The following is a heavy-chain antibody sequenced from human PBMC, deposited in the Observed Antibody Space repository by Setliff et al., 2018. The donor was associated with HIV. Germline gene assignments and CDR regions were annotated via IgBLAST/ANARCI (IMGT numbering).Heavy chain of an antibody. V-gene: IGHV4-38-2*01. J-gene: IGHJ4*02. CDR3: ARLGAEDFSDYDWVDY. CDR1: GYSINTAYY. D-gene: IGHD5-12*01. CDR2: FHHSGST. Sequence: SETLSLTCSVSGYSINTAYYWGWIRQSPGKGLEWIGGFHHSGSTHYNPSLKSRVTISGQTSNNQFSLQLTSVTAADTAVYYCARLGAEDFSDYDWVDYWGQGTLVTVSS.